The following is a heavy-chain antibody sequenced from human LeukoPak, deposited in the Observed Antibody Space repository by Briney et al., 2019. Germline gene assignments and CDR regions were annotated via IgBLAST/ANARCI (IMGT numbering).Heavy chain of an antibody. D-gene: IGHD4-17*01. Sequence: SETLSLTCGVYGGSFSGYYWSWIRQPPGKRLEWIGEINHRGSTNYNPSLKSRVTISVDTSKNRFSLKLTSLTAADTAVYYCARLSYYGDYGPIDYWGQGTLVTVSS. J-gene: IGHJ4*02. CDR1: GGSFSGYY. V-gene: IGHV4-34*01. CDR2: INHRGST. CDR3: ARLSYYGDYGPIDY.